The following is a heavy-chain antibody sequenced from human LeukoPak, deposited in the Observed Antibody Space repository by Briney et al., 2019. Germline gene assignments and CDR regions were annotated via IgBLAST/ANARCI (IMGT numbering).Heavy chain of an antibody. D-gene: IGHD5-18*01. J-gene: IGHJ5*02. V-gene: IGHV3-30*04. Sequence: PGRSLRLSSAASGFTFSSYAMHWVRQAPGKGLEWVAVISYDGSNKYYADSVKGRFTISRDNSKNTLYLQMNSLRAEDTAVYYCASADTAMVTRAWGQGTLVTVSS. CDR1: GFTFSSYA. CDR2: ISYDGSNK. CDR3: ASADTAMVTRA.